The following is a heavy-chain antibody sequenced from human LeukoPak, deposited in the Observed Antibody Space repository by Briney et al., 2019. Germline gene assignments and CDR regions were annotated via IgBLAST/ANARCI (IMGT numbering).Heavy chain of an antibody. CDR1: GGSISSYY. CDR3: ARHTLANYYYYMDV. J-gene: IGHJ6*03. Sequence: SETLSLTCTVSGGSISSYYWSWIRQPPGKGLEWIGYIYTSGSTNYNPSLKSRVTISVDTSKNQFSLKLSSVTAADTAVYYCARHTLANYYYYMDVWGKGTTVTVSS. V-gene: IGHV4-4*09. D-gene: IGHD2-15*01. CDR2: IYTSGST.